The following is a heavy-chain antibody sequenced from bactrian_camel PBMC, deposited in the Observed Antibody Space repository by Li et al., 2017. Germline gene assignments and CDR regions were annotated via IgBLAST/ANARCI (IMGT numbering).Heavy chain of an antibody. CDR3: AADRPPLWSGGSLFERGFNH. J-gene: IGHJ4*01. Sequence: QVQLVESGGGSVQAGGSLRLSCVTFDYTGTYCLGWFRQAPGKEREEVASIRTDRSRTYYTDSVKGRFTISQDNTKSTVYLQMNDLEPEDTAMYYCAADRPPLWSGGSLFERGFNHWGQGTQVTVS. CDR2: IRTDRSRT. D-gene: IGHD7*01. CDR1: DYTGTYC. V-gene: IGHV3S1*01.